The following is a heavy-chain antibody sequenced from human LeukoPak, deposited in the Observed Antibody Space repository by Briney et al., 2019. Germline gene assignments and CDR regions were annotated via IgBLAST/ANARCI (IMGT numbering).Heavy chain of an antibody. CDR1: GGSISSYY. V-gene: IGHV4-59*01. D-gene: IGHD3-22*01. J-gene: IGHJ3*02. Sequence: PSETLSLTCTVSGGSISSYYWSWIRQPSGKGLEWIGYIYYSGSTNYNPSLKSRVTISVDTSKNQFSLKLSSVTAADTAVYYCARFRYYYDSSGYAFDIWGQGTMVTLSS. CDR2: IYYSGST. CDR3: ARFRYYYDSSGYAFDI.